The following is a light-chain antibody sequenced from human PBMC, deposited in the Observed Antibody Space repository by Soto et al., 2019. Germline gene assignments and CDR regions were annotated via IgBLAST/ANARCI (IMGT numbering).Light chain of an antibody. Sequence: EIVLTQSPGTLSLSPGERAALSCRASQSISSNYLAWYQQKPGQAPRLLIYGASNRATGIPDRFSGSASGTDFTLTISRLEPEYFAVYYCQQYASSRTFGQVTKVEIK. CDR1: QSISSNY. CDR3: QQYASSRT. J-gene: IGKJ1*01. CDR2: GAS. V-gene: IGKV3-20*01.